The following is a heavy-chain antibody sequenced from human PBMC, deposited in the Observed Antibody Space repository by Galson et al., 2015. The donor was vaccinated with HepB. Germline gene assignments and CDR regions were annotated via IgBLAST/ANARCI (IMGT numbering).Heavy chain of an antibody. J-gene: IGHJ4*02. V-gene: IGHV1-18*04. Sequence: SVKVSCKASGYTFTSYGISWVRQAPGQGLEWMGWISAYNGNTNYAQKLQGRVTMTTDTSTSTAYMELRSLRSDDAAVYYCARGVFEYSGYDQGFDYWGQGTLVTVSS. CDR2: ISAYNGNT. CDR3: ARGVFEYSGYDQGFDY. CDR1: GYTFTSYG. D-gene: IGHD5-12*01.